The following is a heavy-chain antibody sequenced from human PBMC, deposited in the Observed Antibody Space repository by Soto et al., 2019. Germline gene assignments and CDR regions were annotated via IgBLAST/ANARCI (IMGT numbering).Heavy chain of an antibody. CDR3: ARRVRLTGTPENWFDP. CDR2: IYYSGST. J-gene: IGHJ5*02. D-gene: IGHD1-7*01. Sequence: SETLSLTCAVSGGSISSYYWGWIRQPPGKGLEWIGSIYYSGSTYYNPSLKSRVTISVDTSKNQFSLKLSSVTAADTAVYYCARRVRLTGTPENWFDPWGQGTLVTVSS. CDR1: GGSISSYY. V-gene: IGHV4-39*01.